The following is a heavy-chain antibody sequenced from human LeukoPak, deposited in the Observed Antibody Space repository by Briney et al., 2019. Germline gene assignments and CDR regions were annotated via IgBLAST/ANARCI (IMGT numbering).Heavy chain of an antibody. CDR1: GYTFTGFY. J-gene: IGHJ4*02. V-gene: IGHV1-2*02. CDR2: INPKSGDT. D-gene: IGHD5-24*01. CDR3: ARDGGEI. Sequence: ASVKVPCKASGYTFTGFYIHWLRQAPGQGLQWMGWINPKSGDTNYAQKFQGRVTMTRDTSISAAYMELRSLRSDDTAVYYCARDGGEIWGQGTLVTVSS.